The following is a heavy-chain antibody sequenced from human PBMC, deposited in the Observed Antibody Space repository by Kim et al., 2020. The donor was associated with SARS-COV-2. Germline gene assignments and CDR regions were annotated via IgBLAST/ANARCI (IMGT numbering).Heavy chain of an antibody. Sequence: ASVKVSCKASGYTFTSYGISWVRQAPGQGLEWMGWISAYNGNTNYAQKLQGRVTMTTDTSTSTAYMELRSLRSDDTAVYYCARDRDIVVVPAAMRGYYYYGMDVWGQGTTVTVSS. D-gene: IGHD2-2*01. CDR2: ISAYNGNT. V-gene: IGHV1-18*01. CDR3: ARDRDIVVVPAAMRGYYYYGMDV. CDR1: GYTFTSYG. J-gene: IGHJ6*02.